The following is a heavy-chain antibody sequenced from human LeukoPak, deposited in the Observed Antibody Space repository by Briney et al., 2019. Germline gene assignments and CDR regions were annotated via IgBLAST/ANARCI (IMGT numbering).Heavy chain of an antibody. V-gene: IGHV1-2*02. CDR2: INPNSGGT. CDR1: GYTFTGYY. CDR3: ARSVTGDYGDY. J-gene: IGHJ4*02. Sequence: ASVKVSCKASGYTFTGYYMHWVRQAPGQGLEWMGWINPNSGGTNYAQKFQGRVTMTRNTSISTVYLELSSLKSQDTAVYFCARSVTGDYGDYWGQGTLVTVSS. D-gene: IGHD4-17*01.